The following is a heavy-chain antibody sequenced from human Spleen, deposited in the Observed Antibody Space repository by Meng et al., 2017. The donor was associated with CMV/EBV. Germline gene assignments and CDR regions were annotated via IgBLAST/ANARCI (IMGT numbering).Heavy chain of an antibody. J-gene: IGHJ5*02. Sequence: GESLKISCAASGFIFRNYAMSWVRQAPGKGLEWVSLISGSGGSTNYADSAKGRFTVSRDNSKNTLFLQMGSLRDEDTAIYYCASTDFSSGPMGSWGQGALVIVSS. CDR2: ISGSGGST. D-gene: IGHD3-3*01. V-gene: IGHV3-23*01. CDR3: ASTDFSSGPMGS. CDR1: GFIFRNYA.